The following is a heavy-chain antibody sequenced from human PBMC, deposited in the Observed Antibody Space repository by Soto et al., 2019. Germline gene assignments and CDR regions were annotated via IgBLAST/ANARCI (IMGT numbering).Heavy chain of an antibody. V-gene: IGHV4-34*01. Sequence: SETLSLTCAVYGGSFSGYYWSWIRQPPGKGLEWIGEINHSGSTNYNPSLKSRVTISVDTSKNQFSLKLSSVTAADTAVYYCARGALYDYVWGSYRSPFFDYWGQGTLVTVSS. CDR1: GGSFSGYY. CDR2: INHSGST. CDR3: ARGALYDYVWGSYRSPFFDY. J-gene: IGHJ4*02. D-gene: IGHD3-16*02.